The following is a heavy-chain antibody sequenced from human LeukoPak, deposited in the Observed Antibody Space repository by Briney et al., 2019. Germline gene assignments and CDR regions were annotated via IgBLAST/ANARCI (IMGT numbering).Heavy chain of an antibody. D-gene: IGHD2-15*01. V-gene: IGHV4-38-2*02. CDR1: GDSLSSGYY. CDR2: VYYTGST. Sequence: PSETLSLTCLVSGDSLSSGYYWGWVRQPPGKGLEWIGSVYYTGSTYYNPSVKTRITLFVDTLTNQFSLKLSSVTAADTAVYYCARETRSGGSLLRGNWFDPWGQGTLVTVSS. J-gene: IGHJ5*02. CDR3: ARETRSGGSLLRGNWFDP.